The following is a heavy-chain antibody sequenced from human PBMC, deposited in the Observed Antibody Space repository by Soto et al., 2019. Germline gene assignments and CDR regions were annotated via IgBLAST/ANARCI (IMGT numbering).Heavy chain of an antibody. V-gene: IGHV3-23*01. D-gene: IGHD6-19*01. J-gene: IGHJ6*02. CDR1: GFTFSSYA. Sequence: EVQLLESGGGLVQPGGSLRLSCAASGFTFSSYAMSWVRQAPGKGLEWVSAISGSGGSTYYADSVKGRFTISRDNSKNTLYLQMNSVRAEDTAVYYCAKDRGKVYSSGWYGGMDVWGQGTTVTVSS. CDR3: AKDRGKVYSSGWYGGMDV. CDR2: ISGSGGST.